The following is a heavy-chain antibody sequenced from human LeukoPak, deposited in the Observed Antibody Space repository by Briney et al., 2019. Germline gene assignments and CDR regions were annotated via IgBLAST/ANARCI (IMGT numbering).Heavy chain of an antibody. D-gene: IGHD2-2*01. J-gene: IGHJ5*02. V-gene: IGHV4-4*09. CDR1: GGSISSYY. Sequence: SETLSLTCTVSGGSISSYYWSWMRQPPGKGLEWIGCIYTSGSTNYNPSLKSRVTISVDTSKNQFSLKLSSVTAADTAVYYCARAHTQNYCSSTSCLTFDPWGQGTLVTVSS. CDR2: IYTSGST. CDR3: ARAHTQNYCSSTSCLTFDP.